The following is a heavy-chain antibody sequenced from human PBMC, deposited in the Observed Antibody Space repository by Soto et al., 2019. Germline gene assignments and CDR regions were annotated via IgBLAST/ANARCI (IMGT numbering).Heavy chain of an antibody. CDR3: ARWDSSLGYAFDI. Sequence: SVKVSCKASGGTFSSYAISWVRQAPGQGLEWMGGIIPIFGTANYAQKFQGRVTITADESTSTAYMELSSLRSEDTAVYYCARWDSSLGYAFDIWGQGTMVTVSS. CDR2: IIPIFGTA. CDR1: GGTFSSYA. V-gene: IGHV1-69*13. J-gene: IGHJ3*02. D-gene: IGHD6-19*01.